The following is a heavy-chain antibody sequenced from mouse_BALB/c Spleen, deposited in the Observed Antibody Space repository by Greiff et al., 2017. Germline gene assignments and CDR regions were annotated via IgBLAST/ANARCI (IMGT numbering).Heavy chain of an antibody. V-gene: IGHV1-4*01. CDR3: ARSGDGYYAMDY. D-gene: IGHD1-2*01. J-gene: IGHJ4*01. CDR1: GYTFTSYT. Sequence: QVQLQQSGAELARPGASVQMSCKASGYTFTSYTMHWVKQRPGQGLEWIGYINPSSGYTNYNQKFKDKATLTADKSSSTAYMQLSSLTSEDSAVYYCARSGDGYYAMDYWGQGTSVTVSA. CDR2: INPSSGYT.